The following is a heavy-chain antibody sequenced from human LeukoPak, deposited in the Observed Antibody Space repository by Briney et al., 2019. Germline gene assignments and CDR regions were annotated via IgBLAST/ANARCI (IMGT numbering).Heavy chain of an antibody. CDR3: ATESSLSN. CDR1: GFNFGSYA. Sequence: GGSLRPSCVASGFNFGSYAMDWVRQAPGKGLEWVGGISYDGGYQSYAVSVRGRFTISRDNSKNMLYLQLNSLRPEDAAVYYCATESSLSNWGRGTLVTVSS. CDR2: ISYDGGYQ. J-gene: IGHJ4*02. V-gene: IGHV3-30*04.